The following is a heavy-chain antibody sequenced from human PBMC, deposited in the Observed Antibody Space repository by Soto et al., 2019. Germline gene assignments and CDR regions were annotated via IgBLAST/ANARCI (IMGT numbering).Heavy chain of an antibody. Sequence: QVQLQQWGAGLLKPSETLSLTCAVYGGSFSGYYWSWIRQPPGKGLEWIGEINHSGSTNYNPSLKSRVTISVDTSKNQFSLKLSSVTAADTAVYYCASLPSAVGDIGVLRSYYFDYWGQGTLVTVSS. CDR3: ASLPSAVGDIGVLRSYYFDY. CDR1: GGSFSGYY. V-gene: IGHV4-34*01. CDR2: INHSGST. D-gene: IGHD5-12*01. J-gene: IGHJ4*02.